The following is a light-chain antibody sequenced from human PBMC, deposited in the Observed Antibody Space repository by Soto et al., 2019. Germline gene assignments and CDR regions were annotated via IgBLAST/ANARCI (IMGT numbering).Light chain of an antibody. V-gene: IGKV3-20*01. CDR1: QSVSSDY. CDR3: QHYDTSHPSVT. Sequence: EIVWTQSPDTLSFSPGERATLSCRASQSVSSDYLVWYQQKPGQAPRLLIYGASSRATGIPDRFSGSGSGTDLILTISRLEAEDFAVYYCQHYDTSHPSVTFGRGTKVDIK. CDR2: GAS. J-gene: IGKJ3*01.